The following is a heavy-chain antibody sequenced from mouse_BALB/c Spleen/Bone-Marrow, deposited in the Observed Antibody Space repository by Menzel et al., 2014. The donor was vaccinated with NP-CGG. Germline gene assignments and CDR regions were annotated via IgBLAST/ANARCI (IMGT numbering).Heavy chain of an antibody. CDR1: GYTFTTYY. V-gene: IGHV1-53*01. D-gene: IGHD1-1*02. Sequence: QVQLQQSGTELVKPGASVKLSCKASGYTFTTYYIYWVKQRAGQGLEWIGEINPSNGGTNFNEKYKSKATLTVDKSSSTSYMQLSSLTSEDSAVYYCTRGGHNYYAMDYWGQGTSVTVSS. CDR3: TRGGHNYYAMDY. CDR2: INPSNGGT. J-gene: IGHJ4*01.